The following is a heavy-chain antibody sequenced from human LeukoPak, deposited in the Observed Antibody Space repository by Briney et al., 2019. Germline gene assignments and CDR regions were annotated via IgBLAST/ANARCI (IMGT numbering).Heavy chain of an antibody. Sequence: GGSLRLSCAASGFTFYSYWMSWVRQAPGKGLEWVAVISYDGSNKYYADSVKGRFTISRDNSWNTVSLQMDSLRAEDMAVYYCARAQVGATLGYAFDIWGQGTMVTVSS. J-gene: IGHJ3*02. D-gene: IGHD1-26*01. CDR2: ISYDGSNK. V-gene: IGHV3-30*03. CDR3: ARAQVGATLGYAFDI. CDR1: GFTFYSYW.